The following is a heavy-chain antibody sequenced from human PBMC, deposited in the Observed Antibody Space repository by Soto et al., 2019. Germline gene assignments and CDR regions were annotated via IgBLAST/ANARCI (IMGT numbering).Heavy chain of an antibody. CDR2: IIPIFGTA. J-gene: IGHJ4*02. D-gene: IGHD5-12*01. CDR3: ARRSVRDGYNYVFDY. CDR1: GGTFSSYA. V-gene: IGHV1-69*13. Sequence: SVKVSCKASGGTFSSYAISWVRQAPGQGLEWMGGIIPIFGTANYAQKFQGRVTITADESTSTAYMELSSLRSEDTAVYYCARRSVRDGYNYVFDYWGQGTLVTV.